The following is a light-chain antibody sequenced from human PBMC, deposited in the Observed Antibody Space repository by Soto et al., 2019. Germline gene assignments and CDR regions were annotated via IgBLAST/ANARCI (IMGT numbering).Light chain of an antibody. CDR1: QSISSY. Sequence: IQIARSPASVSSGVGDRFTIACLASQSISSYLNWYQQKPGKAPKLLIYAASSLQSGVPSRFSGSGSGTDFTLTISSLQPEDFATYYCQQSYSTPQTFGQGTKWIS. CDR2: AAS. CDR3: QQSYSTPQT. V-gene: IGKV1-39*01. J-gene: IGKJ1*01.